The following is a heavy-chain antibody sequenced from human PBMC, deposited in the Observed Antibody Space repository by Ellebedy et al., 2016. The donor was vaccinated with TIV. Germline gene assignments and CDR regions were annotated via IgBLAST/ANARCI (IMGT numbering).Heavy chain of an antibody. J-gene: IGHJ4*02. CDR3: AKSLMMTFGGVIDGDY. V-gene: IGHV3-7*03. CDR1: GFTFSNYG. CDR2: IKPDGSVK. D-gene: IGHD3-16*01. Sequence: GGSLRLXXAASGFTFSNYGMHWVRQAPGKGLEWVANIKPDGSVKAHVDSVKSRFTISRDNSKNTLYLQMNSLRAEDTAVYYCAKSLMMTFGGVIDGDYWGQGTLVTVSS.